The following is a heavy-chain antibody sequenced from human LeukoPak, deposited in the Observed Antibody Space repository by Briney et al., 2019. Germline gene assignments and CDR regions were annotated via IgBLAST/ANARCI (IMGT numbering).Heavy chain of an antibody. Sequence: GGSLRLSCAASGFTFSSHGMHWVRQAPGKGLEWVAVISYDGSTTYYADSVRGRFTISRDNSKNTLYLQMNSLRAEDTAVYYCAKWSLTTWGYFDYWGQGTLVTVSS. J-gene: IGHJ4*02. CDR3: AKWSLTTWGYFDY. CDR1: GFTFSSHG. CDR2: ISYDGSTT. D-gene: IGHD1-14*01. V-gene: IGHV3-30*18.